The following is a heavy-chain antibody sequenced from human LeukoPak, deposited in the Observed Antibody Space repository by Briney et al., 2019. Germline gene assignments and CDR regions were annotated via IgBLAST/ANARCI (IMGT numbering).Heavy chain of an antibody. CDR2: IYYSGTT. V-gene: IGHV4-59*01. Sequence: KPSETLSLTCTVSGGSISSYYWSWIRQPPGKGLEWIGYIYYSGTTNYNPSLKSRVTISVATSKNQFFLNLCSVTAADTAVYYCARGGGGEYSSGWYDYWGQGTLVTVSS. CDR3: ARGGGGEYSSGWYDY. J-gene: IGHJ4*02. D-gene: IGHD6-19*01. CDR1: GGSISSYY.